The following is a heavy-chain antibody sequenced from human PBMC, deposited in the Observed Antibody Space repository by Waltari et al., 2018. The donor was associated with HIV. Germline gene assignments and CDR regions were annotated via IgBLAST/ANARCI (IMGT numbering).Heavy chain of an antibody. D-gene: IGHD3-9*01. CDR3: AKGGLATGYSFGS. CDR2: ISDIGHYI. J-gene: IGHJ4*02. Sequence: EVQLLESGGGLEQPGGSLRLARAASGFTFSSTAMSWVRQAPGKGLEWLSAISDIGHYIFYSDSVKGRFTISRDNSRNTLYLQMDSLRVEDTAVYYCAKGGLATGYSFGSWGQGTLVTVSS. CDR1: GFTFSSTA. V-gene: IGHV3-23*01.